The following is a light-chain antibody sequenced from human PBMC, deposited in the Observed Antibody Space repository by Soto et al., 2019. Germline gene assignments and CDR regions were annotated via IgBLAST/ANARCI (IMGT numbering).Light chain of an antibody. Sequence: IQMTQSPSTLSASVGDRVTITCRASQSINNWLAWYQQKPGQAPKLLIYDASTLESGVPLSFSGSGSGTQFTRVISRLQSDDFATYYCQQYYSSHPGTFGRWTKV. J-gene: IGKJ1*01. CDR2: DAS. CDR3: QQYYSSHPGT. V-gene: IGKV1-5*01. CDR1: QSINNW.